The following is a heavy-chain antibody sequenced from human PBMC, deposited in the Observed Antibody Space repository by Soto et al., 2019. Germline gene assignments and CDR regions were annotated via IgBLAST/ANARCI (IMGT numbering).Heavy chain of an antibody. D-gene: IGHD2-15*01. CDR2: IYPDDSET. J-gene: IGHJ4*02. Sequence: GESLKISCSTSGYNFRTFWIGWLRQMPGKGLEWMGFIYPDDSETKYSPSFEGQVTMSSDSYRSIAYLQWSSLQASDTAIYYCARYAALNSRLRAFDHWGQGTLVTVSS. V-gene: IGHV5-51*01. CDR1: GYNFRTFW. CDR3: ARYAALNSRLRAFDH.